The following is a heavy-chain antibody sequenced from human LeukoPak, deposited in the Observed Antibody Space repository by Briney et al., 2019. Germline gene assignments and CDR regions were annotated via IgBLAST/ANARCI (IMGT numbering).Heavy chain of an antibody. J-gene: IGHJ6*03. Sequence: SETLSLTCTVSGGSISSSSYYWGWIRQPPGKGLEWIGSIYYSGSTYYNPSLKSRVTISVDTSKNQFSLKLSSVTAADTAVCYCARNHVLLWFGEPSYYMDVWGKGTTVTVSS. D-gene: IGHD3-10*01. CDR1: GGSISSSSYY. CDR3: ARNHVLLWFGEPSYYMDV. CDR2: IYYSGST. V-gene: IGHV4-39*01.